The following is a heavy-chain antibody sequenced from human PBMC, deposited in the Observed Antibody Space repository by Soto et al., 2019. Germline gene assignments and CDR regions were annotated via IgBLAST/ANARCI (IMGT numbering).Heavy chain of an antibody. V-gene: IGHV3-30-3*01. J-gene: IGHJ4*02. CDR1: GFTFSSYA. CDR2: ISYDGSNK. D-gene: IGHD3-10*01. Sequence: GGSLRLSCAASGFTFSSYAMHWVRQAPGKGLEWVAVISYDGSNKYYADSVKGRFTISRDNSKNTLYLQMNSLRAEDTAVYYCAREFPMVRGVIDYWGQGTLVTVSS. CDR3: AREFPMVRGVIDY.